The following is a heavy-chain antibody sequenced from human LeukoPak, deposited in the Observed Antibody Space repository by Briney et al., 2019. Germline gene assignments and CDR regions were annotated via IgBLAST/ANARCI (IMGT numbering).Heavy chain of an antibody. Sequence: SETLSLTCTVSGGSISSSSYYWGWIRQPPGKGLEWIGSIYYSGSTYYNPSLKSRGTISVDTSKNQFSLKLSSVTAADTAVYYCARTLGYCSGGSCLYYYYYYMDVWGKGTTVTVSS. J-gene: IGHJ6*03. CDR3: ARTLGYCSGGSCLYYYYYYMDV. V-gene: IGHV4-39*01. CDR2: IYYSGST. CDR1: GGSISSSSYY. D-gene: IGHD2-15*01.